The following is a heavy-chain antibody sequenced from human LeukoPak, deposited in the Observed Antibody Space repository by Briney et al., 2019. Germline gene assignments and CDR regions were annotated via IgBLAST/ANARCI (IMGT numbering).Heavy chain of an antibody. D-gene: IGHD1-14*01. Sequence: AQTLSLTCSVSGGSIYGSGWHWSWLRQAPGKGLEWIGYIYYSGSTYYNPSLKSRVTISVDTSKNQFSLKLSSVTAADTAVYYCARAESDGSAGFDYWGQGTLVTVSS. CDR1: GGSIYGSGWH. V-gene: IGHV4-30-2*05. CDR2: IYYSGST. J-gene: IGHJ4*02. CDR3: ARAESDGSAGFDY.